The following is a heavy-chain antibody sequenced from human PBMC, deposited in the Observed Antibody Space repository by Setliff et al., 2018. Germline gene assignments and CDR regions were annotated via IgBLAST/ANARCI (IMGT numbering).Heavy chain of an antibody. V-gene: IGHV4-31*03. Sequence: SETLSLTCTVSGGSISSGGYYWSWIRQHPGKGLEWIGYIYYXXXTYYNPSLXXRVTISVDTSKNQFSLKLSSVTAADTAVYYCARDRRIVGARHAFDIWGQGTMGTV. J-gene: IGHJ3*02. CDR3: ARDRRIVGARHAFDI. CDR2: IYYXXXT. D-gene: IGHD1-26*01. CDR1: GGSISSGGYY.